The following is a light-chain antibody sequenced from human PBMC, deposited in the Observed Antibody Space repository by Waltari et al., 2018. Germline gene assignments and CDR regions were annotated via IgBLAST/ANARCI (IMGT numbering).Light chain of an antibody. J-gene: IGKJ3*01. CDR3: QQYNNWPLT. V-gene: IGKV3-15*01. Sequence: EIVMTQSPATLSVSPGERATLSCRASQSVSSNLAWYQQKPGQPPRLLIYGASTRATGIPARFSGSGSGTEFTLTISRLQSEDFAVYYCQQYNNWPLTFGPGTKVDIK. CDR2: GAS. CDR1: QSVSSN.